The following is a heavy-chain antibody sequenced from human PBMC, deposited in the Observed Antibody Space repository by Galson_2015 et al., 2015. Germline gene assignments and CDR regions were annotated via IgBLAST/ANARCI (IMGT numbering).Heavy chain of an antibody. D-gene: IGHD4-17*01. CDR1: GFTFSSYA. Sequence: SLRLSCAASGFTFSSYAMHWVRQAPGKGLEWVAVISYDGSNKYYADSVKGRFTISRDNSKNTLYLQMNSLRAEDTAVYYCARDSDTVTTSVLDYWGQGTLVTVSS. CDR3: ARDSDTVTTSVLDY. J-gene: IGHJ4*02. CDR2: ISYDGSNK. V-gene: IGHV3-30-3*01.